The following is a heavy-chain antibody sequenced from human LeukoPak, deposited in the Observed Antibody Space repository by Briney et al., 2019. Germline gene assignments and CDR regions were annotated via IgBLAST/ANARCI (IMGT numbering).Heavy chain of an antibody. D-gene: IGHD6-6*01. V-gene: IGHV3-23*01. CDR2: ISGSGGST. J-gene: IGHJ1*01. Sequence: GGSLRLSCAASGFTFSSYAMSWVRQAPGKGLEWVSGISGSGGSTYYADSVKGRFTVSRDNSKNTLYLQMNSLRAEDTTVYYCAKSKSTKGPRWYSSSADPEYFQHWGQGTLVTVSS. CDR1: GFTFSSYA. CDR3: AKSKSTKGPRWYSSSADPEYFQH.